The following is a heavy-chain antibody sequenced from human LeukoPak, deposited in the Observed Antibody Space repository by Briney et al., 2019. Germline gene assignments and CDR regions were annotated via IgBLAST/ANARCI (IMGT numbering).Heavy chain of an antibody. CDR2: INPNSGGT. J-gene: IGHJ4*02. CDR3: AIQGDDYSYYFDY. Sequence: GASVKVSCKASGYTFTGYYMHWVRQAPGQGLEWMGWINPNSGGTNYAQKFQGRVTMTRDTSISTAYMELSRLRSDDTAVYYCAIQGDDYSYYFDYWGQGTLVTVSS. V-gene: IGHV1-2*02. D-gene: IGHD4-11*01. CDR1: GYTFTGYY.